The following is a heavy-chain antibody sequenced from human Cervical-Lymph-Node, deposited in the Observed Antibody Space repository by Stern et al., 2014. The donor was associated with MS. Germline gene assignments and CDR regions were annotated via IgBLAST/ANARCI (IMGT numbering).Heavy chain of an antibody. D-gene: IGHD3-16*02. CDR2: INPMFGLA. J-gene: IGHJ4*02. Sequence: QVQLVQSGAEVKKPGSSVKVSCKASGGTFRSNTIAWVRQAPGQGLEWMGRINPMFGLANYAQKFQGRVTITADSSTSTVYMELSSLRSEDTALYYCARDVTTYYDDVWGSYRYDYWGQGTLVTVSS. CDR3: ARDVTTYYDDVWGSYRYDY. CDR1: GGTFRSNT. V-gene: IGHV1-69*04.